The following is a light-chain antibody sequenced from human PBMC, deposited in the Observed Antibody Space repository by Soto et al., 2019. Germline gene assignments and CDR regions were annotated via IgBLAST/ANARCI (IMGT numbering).Light chain of an antibody. CDR3: SSYTSSSTLGV. V-gene: IGLV2-14*03. CDR2: YVS. Sequence: QSALTQPASVSGSPGQSITISCTGTSSDVGGYNYVSWYQQHPGKAPKLMIYYVSIWSSGVSNRLSGSKSGNTASLTISGLQAEDEADYYCSSYTSSSTLGVFGGGTKLPVL. J-gene: IGLJ2*01. CDR1: SSDVGGYNY.